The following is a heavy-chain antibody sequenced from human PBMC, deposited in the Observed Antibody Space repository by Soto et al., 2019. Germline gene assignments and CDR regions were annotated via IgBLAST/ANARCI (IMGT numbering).Heavy chain of an antibody. D-gene: IGHD1-26*01. Sequence: SETLSPTCTVPGGSISISSFYWGWIRQPPGKGLEWIGHIFHTGATYNNPSLESRVTMSVDTSKNQFSLNLSSVTATDTAVYYCARRRIVPTTNFDCWGQGTLVTVSS. CDR2: IFHTGAT. V-gene: IGHV4-39*01. CDR3: ARRRIVPTTNFDC. CDR1: GGSISISSFY. J-gene: IGHJ4*02.